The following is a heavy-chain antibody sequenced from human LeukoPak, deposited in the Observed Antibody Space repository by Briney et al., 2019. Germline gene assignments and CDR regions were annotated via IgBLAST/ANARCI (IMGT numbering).Heavy chain of an antibody. CDR2: INPSGGST. V-gene: IGHV1-46*01. D-gene: IGHD3-10*01. J-gene: IGHJ3*02. CDR3: ARDHWGSGSYYNSPGAFDI. Sequence: ASVKVSCKASGYTFTTYYIHWVRQAPGQGLEWMGIINPSGGSTSYAQKFQGRVTMTTDTSTSTAYMELRSLRSDDTAVYYCARDHWGSGSYYNSPGAFDIWGQGTMVTVSS. CDR1: GYTFTTYY.